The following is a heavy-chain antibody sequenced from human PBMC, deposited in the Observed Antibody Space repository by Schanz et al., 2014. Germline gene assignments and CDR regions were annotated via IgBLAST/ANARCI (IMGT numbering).Heavy chain of an antibody. Sequence: QVQLVESGGGVVQPGRSLRLSCAAYGFTLSSYAMSWVRQAPGQGLEWVGWISVYNHNKEYDQKFQGRVTMTTDTSTSTAYMALTDLRSDDTAVYYCARDRRFFDRDDLYYFDSWGQGTLVTVSS. CDR3: ARDRRFFDRDDLYYFDS. CDR2: ISVYNHNK. J-gene: IGHJ4*02. V-gene: IGHV1-18*01. CDR1: GFTLSSYA. D-gene: IGHD3-3*01.